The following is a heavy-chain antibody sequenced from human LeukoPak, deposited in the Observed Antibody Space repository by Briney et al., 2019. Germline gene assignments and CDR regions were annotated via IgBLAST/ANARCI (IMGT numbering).Heavy chain of an antibody. CDR3: ARDPIDYGGNENDY. D-gene: IGHD4-23*01. Sequence: SETLSLTCTVSGGSISSSSYYWGWIRQPPGKGLEWIGSIYCSGSTYYNPSLKSRVTISVDTSKNQFSLKLSSVTAADTAVYYCARDPIDYGGNENDYWGQGTLVTVSS. CDR2: IYCSGST. J-gene: IGHJ4*02. V-gene: IGHV4-39*07. CDR1: GGSISSSSYY.